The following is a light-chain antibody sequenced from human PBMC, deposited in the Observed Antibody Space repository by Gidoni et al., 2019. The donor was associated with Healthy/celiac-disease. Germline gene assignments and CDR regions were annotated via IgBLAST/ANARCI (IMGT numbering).Light chain of an antibody. CDR1: QSISSW. J-gene: IGKJ1*01. CDR3: QQYNSYSWT. Sequence: DIQMTQSPSTLSASVGDRVTITCRASQSISSWLVWYQQKPGKAPKLLIYKASSLESGVPSRFRGSGSGTEFTLTISSLQPDDFATYYCQQYNSYSWTFGQGTKVEIK. V-gene: IGKV1-5*03. CDR2: KAS.